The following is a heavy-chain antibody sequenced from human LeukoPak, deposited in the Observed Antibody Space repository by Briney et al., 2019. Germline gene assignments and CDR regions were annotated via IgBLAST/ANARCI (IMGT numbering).Heavy chain of an antibody. CDR3: ARQVVPAGGPDDAFDI. V-gene: IGHV5-51*01. J-gene: IGHJ3*02. CDR1: GYSFTSYW. D-gene: IGHD6-6*01. CDR2: IYPGDSDT. Sequence: GESLKISCKGSGYSFTSYWIGWVRQMPGKGLEWMGIIYPGDSDTRYSPSFQGQVTISADKSISTAYLQWSSLKASDTAMYYCARQVVPAGGPDDAFDIWGQGTMVTVSS.